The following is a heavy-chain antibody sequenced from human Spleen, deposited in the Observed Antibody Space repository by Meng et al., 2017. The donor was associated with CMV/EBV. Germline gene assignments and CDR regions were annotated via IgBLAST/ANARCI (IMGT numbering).Heavy chain of an antibody. CDR2: ISDSGSTI. J-gene: IGHJ4*02. V-gene: IGHV3-11*01. Sequence: GGSLRLSCATSGFTFSDYYMSWIRQAPGKGLEWVSYISDSGSTIYYADSVRGRFTVSRDNAKNSLHLQMNSLRAEDTALYYCARSLTYSINSCPGYWGQGTPVTVSS. D-gene: IGHD2-2*01. CDR3: ARSLTYSINSCPGY. CDR1: GFTFSDYY.